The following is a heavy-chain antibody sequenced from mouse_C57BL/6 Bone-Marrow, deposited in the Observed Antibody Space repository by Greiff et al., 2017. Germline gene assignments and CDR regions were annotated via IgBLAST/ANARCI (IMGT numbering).Heavy chain of an antibody. CDR3: ARDLHYYGSSSHWYFDV. CDR1: GYAFSSSW. J-gene: IGHJ1*03. CDR2: IYPGDGDT. D-gene: IGHD1-1*01. V-gene: IGHV1-82*01. Sequence: QVQLQQSGPELVKPGASVKISCKASGYAFSSSWMNWVKQRPGKGLEWIGRIYPGDGDTNYNGKFKGKATLTADKSSSTAYMQLSSLTSEDSAVYFGARDLHYYGSSSHWYFDVWGTGTTVTVSS.